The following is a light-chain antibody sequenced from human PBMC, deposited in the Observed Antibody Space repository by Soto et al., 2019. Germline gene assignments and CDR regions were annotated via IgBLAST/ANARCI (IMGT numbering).Light chain of an antibody. CDR1: QSVSSD. CDR3: QHYNSWPRTWT. Sequence: DIKMAQSPSTLSVSRGERATLSCRTSQSVSSDLGWCYKKPGKARRLIIXXACXRATGIPARFSGSGSGTEFTLTISSLQSEDLAVEHCQHYNSWPRTWTFGQGTKVDI. J-gene: IGKJ1*01. CDR2: XAC. V-gene: IGKV3D-15*01.